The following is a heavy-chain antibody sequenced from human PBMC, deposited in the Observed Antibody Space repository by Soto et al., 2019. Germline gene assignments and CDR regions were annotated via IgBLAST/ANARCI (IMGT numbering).Heavy chain of an antibody. V-gene: IGHV4-4*07. CDR2: IDATGTT. D-gene: IGHD1-1*01. CDR1: GASISGFY. Sequence: PSETLALTCTVSGASISGFYWSGIRRSAGKGLEWIGRIDATGTTDYNPSLKSRVIMSVDTSKKQFSLKLRSVTAADTAVYYCVRDGTKTLREWFGPLGQGPSVTV. J-gene: IGHJ5*02. CDR3: VRDGTKTLREWFGP.